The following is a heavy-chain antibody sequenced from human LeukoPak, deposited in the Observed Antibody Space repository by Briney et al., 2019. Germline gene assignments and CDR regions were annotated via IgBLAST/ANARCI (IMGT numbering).Heavy chain of an antibody. V-gene: IGHV4-34*01. CDR2: INHSGST. D-gene: IGHD3-3*01. Sequence: SETLSLTCTVYGGSFSGNYWNWIRQPPGKGLEWIGEINHSGSTNYNPSLKSRVTISVDTSKNQFSLKLSSVTAADTAVYYCARGARITIFGVVTDYYYYGMDVWGQGTTVTVSS. J-gene: IGHJ6*02. CDR3: ARGARITIFGVVTDYYYYGMDV. CDR1: GGSFSGNY.